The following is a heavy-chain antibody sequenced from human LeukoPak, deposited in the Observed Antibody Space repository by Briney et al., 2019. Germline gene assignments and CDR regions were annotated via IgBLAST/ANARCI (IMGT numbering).Heavy chain of an antibody. J-gene: IGHJ4*02. CDR1: GLTVSSNY. V-gene: IGHV3-66*01. CDR2: IYSDGST. Sequence: GGSLRLSCAASGLTVSSNYMSWVRQAPGKGLEWVSVIYSDGSTYYADSVKGRFTISRDNSKNTLYLQMNSLRAEDTAVYYCARDWPGAYSSSSGAFDYWGQGTLVTVST. D-gene: IGHD6-6*01. CDR3: ARDWPGAYSSSSGAFDY.